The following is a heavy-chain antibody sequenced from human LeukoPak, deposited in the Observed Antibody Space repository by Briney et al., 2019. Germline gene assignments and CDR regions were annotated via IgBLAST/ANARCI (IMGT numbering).Heavy chain of an antibody. Sequence: GGSLRLSCAASGFTFSSYWMSWVRQAPGKGLEWVANIKQDGSEKYYVDSVKGRFTISRDNAKNSLYLQMNSLRAEDTAVYYCAREGYGDYVAFDIWGQGTMVTVSS. J-gene: IGHJ3*02. CDR3: AREGYGDYVAFDI. CDR1: GFTFSSYW. D-gene: IGHD4-17*01. CDR2: IKQDGSEK. V-gene: IGHV3-7*01.